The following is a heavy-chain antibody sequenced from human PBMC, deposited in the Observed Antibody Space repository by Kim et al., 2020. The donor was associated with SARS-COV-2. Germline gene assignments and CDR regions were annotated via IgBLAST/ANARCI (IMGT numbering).Heavy chain of an antibody. Sequence: GGSLRLSCAASGFTFSSYSMNWVRQAPGKGLEWVSSISSSSSYIYNADSVKGRFTISRDNAKNSLYLQMNSLRAEDTAVYYCARDKYNSSWYNWFDPWGQRTLVTVSS. D-gene: IGHD6-13*01. CDR3: ARDKYNSSWYNWFDP. J-gene: IGHJ5*02. V-gene: IGHV3-21*01. CDR2: ISSSSSYI. CDR1: GFTFSSYS.